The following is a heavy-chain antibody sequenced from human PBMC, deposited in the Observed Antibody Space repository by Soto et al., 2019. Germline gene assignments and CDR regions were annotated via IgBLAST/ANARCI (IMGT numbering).Heavy chain of an antibody. Sequence: EVQLVESGGGLVQPGGSLRLSCAASGFTFSSYSMNWVRQAPGKGLEWVSYISSSSSTIYYADSVKGRFTISRDNAKNSLYLQMNSLRDEDPAVYYWARGPRSIAARPDYYYGMDVWGQGTTVTVSS. D-gene: IGHD6-6*01. V-gene: IGHV3-48*02. CDR1: GFTFSSYS. CDR3: ARGPRSIAARPDYYYGMDV. J-gene: IGHJ6*02. CDR2: ISSSSSTI.